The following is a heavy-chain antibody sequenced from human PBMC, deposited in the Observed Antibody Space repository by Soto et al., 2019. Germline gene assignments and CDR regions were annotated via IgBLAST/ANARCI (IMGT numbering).Heavy chain of an antibody. Sequence: QVQLVESGGGLVKPGGSLRLSCAASGFTFSDYYMSWIRQAPGKGLEWVSYISSSSSYTNYADSVKGRFTISRDNAKKSLYIQMDSLRAEDTDGYYCARDYGNDYDFWSGYYTGIVRGYAFDIWGQGTMVTVSS. CDR2: ISSSSSYT. D-gene: IGHD3-3*01. V-gene: IGHV3-11*06. J-gene: IGHJ3*02. CDR3: ARDYGNDYDFWSGYYTGIVRGYAFDI. CDR1: GFTFSDYY.